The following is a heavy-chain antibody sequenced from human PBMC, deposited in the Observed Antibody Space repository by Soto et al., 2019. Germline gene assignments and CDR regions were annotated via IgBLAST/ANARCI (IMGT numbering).Heavy chain of an antibody. Sequence: GGSLRLSCAVSGFSVRSNYMNWVRQAPGKGLEWVSVLYAGDRTYYADSVKGRFTISRDSPKNTLSLQMNSLRVEDTAVYYCARDLGSSYGYYYYSMDVWGQGTTVTVSS. CDR2: LYAGDRT. V-gene: IGHV3-53*01. D-gene: IGHD5-18*01. CDR3: ARDLGSSYGYYYYSMDV. J-gene: IGHJ6*02. CDR1: GFSVRSNY.